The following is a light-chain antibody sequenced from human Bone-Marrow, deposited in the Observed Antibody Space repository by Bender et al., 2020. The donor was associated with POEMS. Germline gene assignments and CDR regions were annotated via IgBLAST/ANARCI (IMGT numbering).Light chain of an antibody. CDR1: SSDVGGYNY. CDR3: CSYAGSSTSVV. J-gene: IGLJ2*01. V-gene: IGLV2-23*01. CDR2: EGT. Sequence: QSALTQPASVSGSPGQSITISCTGTSSDVGGYNYVSWYQQHPGKAPKLMIYEGTKRPSGVSNRFSGSKSGNTASLTISGLQAEDEAEYYCCSYAGSSTSVVFGGGTKLT.